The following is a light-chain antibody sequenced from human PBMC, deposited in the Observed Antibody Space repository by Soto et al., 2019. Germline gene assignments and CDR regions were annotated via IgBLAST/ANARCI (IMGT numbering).Light chain of an antibody. CDR1: SSNIENNY. J-gene: IGLJ3*02. V-gene: IGLV1-51*02. CDR3: VTWDTSLSAGV. CDR2: END. Sequence: QSVLTQPPSVSAAPGRTVTISCSGSSSNIENNYVSWYQHLPGTAPKLLIYENDKRPSGIPDRFSGSKSGTSATLGITGLQTGDEAGYYCVTWDTSLSAGVFGGGTKLTVL.